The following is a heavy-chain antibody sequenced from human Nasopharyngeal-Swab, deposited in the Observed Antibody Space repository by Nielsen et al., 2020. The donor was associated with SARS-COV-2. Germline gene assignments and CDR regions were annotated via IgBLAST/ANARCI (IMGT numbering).Heavy chain of an antibody. J-gene: IGHJ3*02. Sequence: GESLKISCAASGFTVSSNYMSWVRQAPGKGLEWVSVIYSGGSTYYADSVKGRFTTSRDNSKNTLYLLMNSLRAEDTAVYYCARDSSSSWYEGYDAFDIWGQGTMVTVSS. CDR1: GFTVSSNY. V-gene: IGHV3-53*01. CDR2: IYSGGST. D-gene: IGHD6-13*01. CDR3: ARDSSSSWYEGYDAFDI.